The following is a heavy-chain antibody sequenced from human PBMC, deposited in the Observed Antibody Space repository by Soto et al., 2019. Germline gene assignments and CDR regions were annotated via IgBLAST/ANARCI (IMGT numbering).Heavy chain of an antibody. D-gene: IGHD2-2*01. CDR2: IDSSGSYI. Sequence: SGFTFRDYYMNWVRQSPGKGLEWVSSIDSSGSYIYYADSVQGRFTVSRDNAKNSLYLQMNSLRAEDTAIYFCARDESAGSSTSNWGQGTLVTVSS. J-gene: IGHJ4*02. CDR1: GFTFRDYY. CDR3: ARDESAGSSTSN. V-gene: IGHV3-21*01.